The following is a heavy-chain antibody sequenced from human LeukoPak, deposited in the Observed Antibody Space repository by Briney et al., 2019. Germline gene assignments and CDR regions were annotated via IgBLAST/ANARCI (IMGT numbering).Heavy chain of an antibody. V-gene: IGHV1-69*05. CDR3: AIALSRFDFWSGYYRADYYYYYMDV. Sequence: SVKVSCKASGGTFSSYAISWVRQAPGQGLEWMGGIIPIFGTANYAQKFQGRVTITTDESTSTAYMELSSLRSEDTAVYYCAIALSRFDFWSGYYRADYYYYYMDVWGKGTTVTVSS. CDR2: IIPIFGTA. J-gene: IGHJ6*03. CDR1: GGTFSSYA. D-gene: IGHD3-3*01.